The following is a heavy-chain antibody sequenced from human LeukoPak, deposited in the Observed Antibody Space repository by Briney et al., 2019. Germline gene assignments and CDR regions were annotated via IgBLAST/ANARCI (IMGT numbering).Heavy chain of an antibody. CDR2: ISGSGGYT. CDR1: GFTFSNYA. CDR3: AKHSAEYYYDTGGFPTD. J-gene: IGHJ4*02. V-gene: IGHV3-23*01. Sequence: GGSLRLSCVASGFTFSNYAVAWVRQAPGKGLEWVSGISGSGGYTYYADSVKGRFTISRDNSKNTLYLQMNSLRAEDTAVYFCAKHSAEYYYDTGGFPTDWGQGSLVTVSS. D-gene: IGHD3-22*01.